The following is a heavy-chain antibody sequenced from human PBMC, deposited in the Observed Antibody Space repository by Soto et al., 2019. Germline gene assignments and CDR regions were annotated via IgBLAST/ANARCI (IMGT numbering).Heavy chain of an antibody. D-gene: IGHD3-9*01. CDR1: GGSINSCY. V-gene: IGHV4-59*08. J-gene: IGHJ3*02. CDR3: ARYFDWPSGFDI. Sequence: SETLSLTCTVSGGSINSCYWSWIRQPPGKGLEWIGYIYYSGSTNYNPSLKSRVTISVDTSKNQFSLKLSSVTAADTAVYYCARYFDWPSGFDIRGQGTMVTVSS. CDR2: IYYSGST.